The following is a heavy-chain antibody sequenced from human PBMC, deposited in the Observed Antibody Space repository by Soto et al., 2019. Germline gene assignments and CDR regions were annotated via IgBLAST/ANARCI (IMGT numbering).Heavy chain of an antibody. J-gene: IGHJ4*02. Sequence: QVQLVESGGGVVQPGRSPRLSCAASGFTFSNFGMHWVRQAPGKGLEWVAAISSDGGDKYYSHSVKDRFTMSRDNSKNTLFLQMNSLRVEDTAVYYCVKGSEVARQELDHWGQGILVTVSS. CDR1: GFTFSNFG. D-gene: IGHD2-15*01. V-gene: IGHV3-30*18. CDR2: ISSDGGDK. CDR3: VKGSEVARQELDH.